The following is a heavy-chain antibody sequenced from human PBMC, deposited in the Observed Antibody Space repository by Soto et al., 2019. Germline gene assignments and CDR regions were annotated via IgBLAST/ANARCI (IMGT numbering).Heavy chain of an antibody. D-gene: IGHD6-13*01. V-gene: IGHV3-30*18. J-gene: IGHJ4*02. CDR2: ISYDGSNK. Sequence: QVQLVESGGGVVQPGRSLRLSCAASGFTFSSYGMHWVRQAPGKGLEWVAVISYDGSNKYYADSVKGRFTISRDNSKNTLYLQMNSRRAEDTAVYYCAKDRGIAAAGTGYYFDYWGQGTLVTVSS. CDR3: AKDRGIAAAGTGYYFDY. CDR1: GFTFSSYG.